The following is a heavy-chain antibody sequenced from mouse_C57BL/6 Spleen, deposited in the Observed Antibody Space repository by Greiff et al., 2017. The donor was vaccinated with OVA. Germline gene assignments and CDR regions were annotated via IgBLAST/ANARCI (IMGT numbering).Heavy chain of an antibody. CDR3: TREDYGIHWFAY. CDR1: GYTFTDYE. Sequence: QVQLKESGAELVRPGASVTLSCKASGYTFTDYEMHWVKQTPGHGLEWIGAICPETGGTAYNQKFKGKAILTADTSSSTAYMELRSLTAEASADYYCTREDYGIHWFAYWGQGTLVTVSA. V-gene: IGHV1-15*01. D-gene: IGHD1-1*01. J-gene: IGHJ3*01. CDR2: ICPETGGT.